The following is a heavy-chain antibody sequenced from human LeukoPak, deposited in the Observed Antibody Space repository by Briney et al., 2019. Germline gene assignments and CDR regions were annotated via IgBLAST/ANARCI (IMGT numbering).Heavy chain of an antibody. CDR3: ARCIVVVPAALYYDFWSGFFDY. D-gene: IGHD3-3*01. CDR2: IYYSGST. V-gene: IGHV4-59*01. Sequence: SETLSLTCTVSGGSISSYYWSWIRQPPGKGLEWIGYIYYSGSTNYNPSLKSRVTISVDTSKNQFSLKLSSVTAADTAVYYCARCIVVVPAALYYDFWSGFFDYWGQGTLVTVSS. J-gene: IGHJ4*02. CDR1: GGSISSYY.